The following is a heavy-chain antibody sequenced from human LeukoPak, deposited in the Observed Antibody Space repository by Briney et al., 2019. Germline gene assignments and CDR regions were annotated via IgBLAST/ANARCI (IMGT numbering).Heavy chain of an antibody. CDR3: ASYGHLVDY. D-gene: IGHD4-17*01. CDR1: GGSFSGYY. CDR2: INHSGST. Sequence: SETLSLTCAVYGGSFSGYYWSWIRQPPGKGLESIGEINHSGSTNYNPSLKSRVTISVDTSKNQFSLKLSSVTAADTAVYYCASYGHLVDYWGQGTLVTVSS. J-gene: IGHJ4*02. V-gene: IGHV4-34*01.